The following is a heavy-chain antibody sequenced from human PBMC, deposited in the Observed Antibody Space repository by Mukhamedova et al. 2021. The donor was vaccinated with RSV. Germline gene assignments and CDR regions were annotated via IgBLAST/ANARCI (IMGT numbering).Heavy chain of an antibody. D-gene: IGHD4-17*01. V-gene: IGHV3-33*01. Sequence: SYGMHWVRQAPGKGLEWVAVIWYDGSNKYYADSVKGRFTISRDNSKNTLYLQMNSLRAEDTAVYYCAGTYGDLRRSYFDYWGQG. J-gene: IGHJ4*02. CDR1: SYG. CDR3: AGTYGDLRRSYFDY. CDR2: IWYDGSNK.